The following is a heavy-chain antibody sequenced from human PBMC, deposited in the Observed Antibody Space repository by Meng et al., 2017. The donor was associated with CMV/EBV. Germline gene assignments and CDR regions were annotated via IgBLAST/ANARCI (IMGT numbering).Heavy chain of an antibody. V-gene: IGHV1-18*01. D-gene: IGHD1-26*01. CDR2: ISAYNGNT. Sequence: ASVKVSCKASGYTFTNYGISWVRQAPGQGLEWMGWISAYNGNTNYAQKVQGRVTMTRNTSISTAYMELSSLRSEDTAVYYCARPRMGATYFDYWGQGTLVTVSS. CDR3: ARPRMGATYFDY. CDR1: GYTFTNYG. J-gene: IGHJ4*02.